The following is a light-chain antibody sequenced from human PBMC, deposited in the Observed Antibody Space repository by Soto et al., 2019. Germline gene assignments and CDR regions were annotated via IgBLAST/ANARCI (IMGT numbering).Light chain of an antibody. CDR2: DAS. J-gene: IGKJ2*01. V-gene: IGKV1-33*01. CDR1: QDISNY. CDR3: QQYDNLRRT. Sequence: DIQMTQSPSSLSASVGDRVTITCQASQDISNYLNWYQQKPGKAPKLLIYDASNLETGVPSRFSGSGSGTDFTFTISSRQPEDIATYYCQQYDNLRRTFGQGTKLEIK.